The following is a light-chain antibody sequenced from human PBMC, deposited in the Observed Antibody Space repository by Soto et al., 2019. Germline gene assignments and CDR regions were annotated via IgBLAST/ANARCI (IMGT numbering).Light chain of an antibody. J-gene: IGLJ2*01. CDR1: SGHSSYA. V-gene: IGLV4-69*01. Sequence: QSVLTQSPSASASLGASVKLTCTLSSGHSSYAIAWHQQQPEKGPRYMMKVNSDGSHNKGDGIPDCFSGFSSGADRYLTISRLQAEEEADYYRQTCGSDCSVVFGGGTQVTVL. CDR3: QTCGSDCSVV. CDR2: VNSDGSH.